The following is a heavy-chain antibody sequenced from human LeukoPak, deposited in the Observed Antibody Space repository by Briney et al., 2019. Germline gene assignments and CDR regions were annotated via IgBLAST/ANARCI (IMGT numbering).Heavy chain of an antibody. CDR2: ISWNSGSI. J-gene: IGHJ4*02. V-gene: IGHV3-9*01. CDR3: AKDSTHYRVWDNYDTRGLTY. D-gene: IGHD3-22*01. CDR1: GFTFDDYA. Sequence: QPGGSLRLSCAASGFTFDDYAMHWVRQAPGKGLEWVSGISWNSGSIGYADSVKGRFTISRDNAKNSLYLQMNSLRAEDTAVYYCAKDSTHYRVWDNYDTRGLTYWGQGTLVTVSS.